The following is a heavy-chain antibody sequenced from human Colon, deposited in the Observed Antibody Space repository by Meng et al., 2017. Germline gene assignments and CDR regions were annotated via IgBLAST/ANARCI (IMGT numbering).Heavy chain of an antibody. CDR3: ARGGILSPVGHYDSGPPYY. Sequence: QVQLVQSGAEVKKPGASLKVSCKASGYTFTIYGISWVRQAPGQGLEWMGWISAYNGNTNYAQKLQGRVTMTTDTSTSTAYMELRSLRSDDTAVYYCARGGILSPVGHYDSGPPYYWGQGTLVTVSS. CDR1: GYTFTIYG. J-gene: IGHJ4*02. V-gene: IGHV1-18*01. CDR2: ISAYNGNT. D-gene: IGHD1-14*01.